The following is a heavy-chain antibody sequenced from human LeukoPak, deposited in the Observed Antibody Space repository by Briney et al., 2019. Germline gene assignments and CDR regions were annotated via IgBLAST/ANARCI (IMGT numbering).Heavy chain of an antibody. CDR1: GFNFDDYA. D-gene: IGHD5-18*01. CDR2: ISGSGGST. CDR3: AKTVDTAMDTEPYFDY. V-gene: IGHV3-23*01. J-gene: IGHJ4*02. Sequence: PGGSLRLSCTASGFNFDDYAMSWVRQAPGKGLEWVSAISGSGGSTYYADSVKGRFTISRDNSKNTLYLQMNSLRAEDTAVYYCAKTVDTAMDTEPYFDYWGQGTLVTVSS.